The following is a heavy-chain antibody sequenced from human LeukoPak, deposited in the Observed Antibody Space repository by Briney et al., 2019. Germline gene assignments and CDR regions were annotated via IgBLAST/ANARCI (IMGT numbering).Heavy chain of an antibody. J-gene: IGHJ6*03. CDR3: AREKSFLEWLSTGRRDGYYMDV. CDR1: GFTFSSYE. Sequence: GGSLRLSCAASGFTFSSYEMKWVRQAPGKGLEWVSYISSSGLTTHFADSVKGRFTISRDNAKNSLYLQMNSLRAEDTAVYYCAREKSFLEWLSTGRRDGYYMDVWGKGTTVTVSS. CDR2: ISSSGLTT. V-gene: IGHV3-48*03. D-gene: IGHD3-3*02.